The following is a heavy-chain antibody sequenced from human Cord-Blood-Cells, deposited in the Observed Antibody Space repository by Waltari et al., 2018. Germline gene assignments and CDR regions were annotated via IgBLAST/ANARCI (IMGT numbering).Heavy chain of an antibody. CDR2: INHSGST. D-gene: IGHD1-26*01. CDR3: ARSGDSGSYDY. Sequence: QVQLQQWGAGLLKPSETLSLTCAVYGGSFSGSYWIWIRQPPGKGLEWIGEINHSGSTNYNPSLKSRVTISVDTSKNQFSLKLSSVTAADTAVYYCARSGDSGSYDYWGQGTLVTISS. J-gene: IGHJ4*02. CDR1: GGSFSGSY. V-gene: IGHV4-34*01.